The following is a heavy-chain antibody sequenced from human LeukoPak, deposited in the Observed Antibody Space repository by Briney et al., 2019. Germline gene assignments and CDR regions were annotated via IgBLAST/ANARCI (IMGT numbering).Heavy chain of an antibody. J-gene: IGHJ5*02. CDR3: ARRQQPQTGFDP. CDR2: IIPIFGTA. Sequence: SVKVSCKASGGTFSSYAISWVRQAPGQGLEWMGGIIPIFGTANYAQKFQGRVTITTDESTSTAYMELSSLRSEDTAVYYCARRQQPQTGFDPWGQGTLVTVSS. CDR1: GGTFSSYA. D-gene: IGHD1-1*01. V-gene: IGHV1-69*05.